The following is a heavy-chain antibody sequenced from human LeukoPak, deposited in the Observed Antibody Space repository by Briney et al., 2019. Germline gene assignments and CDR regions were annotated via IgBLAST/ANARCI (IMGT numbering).Heavy chain of an antibody. Sequence: GGSLRLSCAASGFFVTTYGIHWVRQAPGKGLEWVAVISREESNKYYGDSVKGRFTISRDNSKNTLYLHMNSLRAEDTAVYYCARVRYCSGGSCYFYNAMDVWGQGTTVTVSS. CDR2: ISREESNK. J-gene: IGHJ6*02. V-gene: IGHV3-30*03. CDR3: ARVRYCSGGSCYFYNAMDV. D-gene: IGHD2-15*01. CDR1: GFFVTTYG.